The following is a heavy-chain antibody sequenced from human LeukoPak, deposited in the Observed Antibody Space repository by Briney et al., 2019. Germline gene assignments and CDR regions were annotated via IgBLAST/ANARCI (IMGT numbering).Heavy chain of an antibody. CDR1: GGTFSSYA. CDR2: IIPIFGTA. CDR3: ARGGGYSYGYVSWFDP. D-gene: IGHD5-18*01. J-gene: IGHJ5*02. Sequence: EASVKVSCKASGGTFSSYAVSWVRQAPGQGLEWMGGIIPIFGTANYAQKFQGRVTITADESTSTAYMELSSLRSEDTAVYYCARGGGYSYGYVSWFDPWGQGTLVTVSS. V-gene: IGHV1-69*13.